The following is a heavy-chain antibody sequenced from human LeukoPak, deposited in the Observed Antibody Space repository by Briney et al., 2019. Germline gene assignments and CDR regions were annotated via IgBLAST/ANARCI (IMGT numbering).Heavy chain of an antibody. CDR3: ARLVRLVTYRPTRFDY. J-gene: IGHJ4*02. CDR1: GGSISSGGYY. Sequence: PSQTLSLTCTVSGGSISSGGYYWSWIRQHPGKGLEWIGYIYYSGSTYYNPSLKSRVTISVDTSKNQFSLKLSSVTAADTAVYYCARLVRLVTYRPTRFDYWGQGTLVTVSS. CDR2: IYYSGST. V-gene: IGHV4-31*03. D-gene: IGHD4-23*01.